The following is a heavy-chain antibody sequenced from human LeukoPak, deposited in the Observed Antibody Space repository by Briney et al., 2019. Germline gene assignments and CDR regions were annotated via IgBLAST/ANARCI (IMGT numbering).Heavy chain of an antibody. D-gene: IGHD3-3*01. CDR2: INTNTGNP. CDR3: ARDEVVYDFWSVRDSQYAFDI. Sequence: ASVKVSCKASGYTFTSYAMNWVRQAPGQGLEWMGWINTNTGNPTYAQGFTGRFVFSLDTSVSTAYLQISSLKAEDTAVYYCARDEVVYDFWSVRDSQYAFDIWGQGTMVTVSS. CDR1: GYTFTSYA. J-gene: IGHJ3*02. V-gene: IGHV7-4-1*02.